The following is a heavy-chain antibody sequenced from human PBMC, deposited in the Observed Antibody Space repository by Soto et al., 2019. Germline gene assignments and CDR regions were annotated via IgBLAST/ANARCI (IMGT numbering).Heavy chain of an antibody. Sequence: QVQLVESGGGVVQPGRSLRLSCAASGFTFSSYGMHWVSQAPGKGLEWVAVISYDGSNKYYADSVKGRFTISRDNSKNTLFLQMNSLRAEDTAVYYCAKDHSHSSGYLGDYWGQGTLVTVSS. D-gene: IGHD3-22*01. CDR2: ISYDGSNK. CDR1: GFTFSSYG. J-gene: IGHJ4*02. CDR3: AKDHSHSSGYLGDY. V-gene: IGHV3-30*18.